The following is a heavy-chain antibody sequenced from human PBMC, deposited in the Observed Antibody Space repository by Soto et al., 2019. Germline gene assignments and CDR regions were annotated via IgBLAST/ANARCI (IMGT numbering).Heavy chain of an antibody. Sequence: SETLSLTCPVSGGSIRGNYLSWLRQPPGKGLEWIGYIYDSGSTNYSPSLQSRVTMSVDRSKNQFSLALTSVTAADTALYFCARYRRGTGWYYLDYWGQGILVTVSS. CDR3: ARYRRGTGWYYLDY. V-gene: IGHV4-59*01. D-gene: IGHD6-19*01. J-gene: IGHJ4*02. CDR1: GGSIRGNY. CDR2: IYDSGST.